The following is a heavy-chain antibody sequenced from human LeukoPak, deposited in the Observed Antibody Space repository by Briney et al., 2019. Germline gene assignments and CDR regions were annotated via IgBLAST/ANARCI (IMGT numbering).Heavy chain of an antibody. CDR1: GYTFTGYY. J-gene: IGHJ5*02. Sequence: ASVKVSCKASGYTFTGYYMHWVRQAPGQGLEWMGWINPNSGGTNYAQKFQGWVTMTRDTSISTAYMELSRLRSDDTAVYYCARGLACSSTSCYAQWFDPWGQGTLVTVSS. CDR2: INPNSGGT. D-gene: IGHD2-2*01. V-gene: IGHV1-2*04. CDR3: ARGLACSSTSCYAQWFDP.